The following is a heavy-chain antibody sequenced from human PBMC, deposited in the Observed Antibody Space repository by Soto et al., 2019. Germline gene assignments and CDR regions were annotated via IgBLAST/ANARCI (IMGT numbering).Heavy chain of an antibody. CDR1: GGSISGGGYY. V-gene: IGHV4-31*03. D-gene: IGHD2-8*01. J-gene: IGHJ5*02. CDR3: ARAWTETDGWANWFDL. Sequence: QVQLQESGPGLVEPSQTLSLTCTVSGGSISGGGYYWSWIRQHPGKGLEWIGYIYYSGTTYYNPSLKSRLTISGDTSMTQFSLKLSSVTAAVTAVYYCARAWTETDGWANWFDLWGQGTLVTVSS. CDR2: IYYSGTT.